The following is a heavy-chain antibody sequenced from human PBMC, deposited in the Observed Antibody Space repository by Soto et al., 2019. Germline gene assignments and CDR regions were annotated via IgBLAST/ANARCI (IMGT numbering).Heavy chain of an antibody. J-gene: IGHJ4*02. Sequence: QVQLQESGPGLVKPSDTLSLTCNVSGGSIKSGGYYWGWIRQPTGKGLEWIGYIHYRGRTSYNPSLESRASISLDTSGHHVSLKLTSVTAADTAVYYCARCRDAFGFDSWGQGTLVTVSS. D-gene: IGHD2-15*01. CDR3: ARCRDAFGFDS. CDR2: IHYRGRT. CDR1: GGSIKSGGYY. V-gene: IGHV4-31*03.